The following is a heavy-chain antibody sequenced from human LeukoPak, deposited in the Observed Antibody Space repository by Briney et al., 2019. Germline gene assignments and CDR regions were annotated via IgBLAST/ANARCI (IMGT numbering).Heavy chain of an antibody. J-gene: IGHJ4*02. V-gene: IGHV1-8*03. CDR3: ARGGDYYGSGNFDY. Sequence: ASVKVSCKASGYTFSSYDINWVRQATGQGLEWMGWMNPNSGNTGYAQKFQGRVTITRSTSMNTAYMELSSLRSEDTAVYYCARGGDYYGSGNFDYWGQGTLVTVSS. D-gene: IGHD3-10*01. CDR1: GYTFSSYD. CDR2: MNPNSGNT.